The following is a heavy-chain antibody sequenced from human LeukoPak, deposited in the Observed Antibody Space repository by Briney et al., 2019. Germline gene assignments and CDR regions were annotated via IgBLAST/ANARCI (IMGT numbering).Heavy chain of an antibody. Sequence: PGGSLRLSCAASGFTFSSCAMSWVRQAPGKGLEWVSAISGSGGSTYYADSVKGRFTISRDNSKNTLYLQMNSLRAEDTAVYYCAKSRNQWLVRQYFDYWGQGTLVTVSS. V-gene: IGHV3-23*01. CDR2: ISGSGGST. D-gene: IGHD6-19*01. CDR1: GFTFSSCA. J-gene: IGHJ4*02. CDR3: AKSRNQWLVRQYFDY.